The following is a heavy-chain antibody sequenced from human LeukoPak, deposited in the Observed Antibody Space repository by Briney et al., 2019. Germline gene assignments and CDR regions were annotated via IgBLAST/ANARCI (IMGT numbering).Heavy chain of an antibody. V-gene: IGHV3-23*01. Sequence: GGTLRLSCAASGFTFSSYAMSWVRQAPGKGLEWVSAISGSGGSTYYADSVKGRFTISRDNSKNTLYLQMNSLRAEDTAVYYCAKGRLGGSRGLDYWGQGTLVTVSS. CDR3: AKGRLGGSRGLDY. D-gene: IGHD3-10*01. J-gene: IGHJ4*02. CDR2: ISGSGGST. CDR1: GFTFSSYA.